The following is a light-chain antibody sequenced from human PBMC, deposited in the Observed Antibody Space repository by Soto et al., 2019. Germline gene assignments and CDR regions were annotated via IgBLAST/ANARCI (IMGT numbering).Light chain of an antibody. J-gene: IGLJ3*02. CDR1: SSNIGTYT. CDR3: AVWDDSLNGLL. Sequence: QSVLTQPPSASGTPGQRVTISCSGSSSNIGTYTVNWYQQLPGTAPKLLIYSNNQRPSGVPGRFSGSKSGTSASLAFSGLQSEYEADYYCAVWDDSLNGLLFGGGTKLTVL. V-gene: IGLV1-44*01. CDR2: SNN.